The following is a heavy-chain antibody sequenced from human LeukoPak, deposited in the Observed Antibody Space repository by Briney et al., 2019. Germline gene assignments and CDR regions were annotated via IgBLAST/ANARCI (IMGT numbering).Heavy chain of an antibody. D-gene: IGHD6-19*01. CDR2: INHGGST. V-gene: IGHV4-34*01. Sequence: SETLSLTCAVYGGSFSGYYWSWIRQPPGKGLEWIGEINHGGSTNYNPSLKSRVTISVDTSKNQFSLKLSSVTAADTAVYYCAGGFAAVAGYNRFDPWGQGTLVTVSS. CDR3: AGGFAAVAGYNRFDP. J-gene: IGHJ5*02. CDR1: GGSFSGYY.